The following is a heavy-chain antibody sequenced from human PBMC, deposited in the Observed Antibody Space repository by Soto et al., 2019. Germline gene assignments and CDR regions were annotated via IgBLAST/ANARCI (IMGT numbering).Heavy chain of an antibody. CDR3: TRTVVRYFDP. V-gene: IGHV3-7*01. CDR1: GFTLGNHW. CDR2: IKQDGSEK. Sequence: GGSLRLSCVGSGFTLGNHWMSWVRRAPGKGLEWVANIKQDGSEKYYVDSVGGRFTISRDNAKNSVYLQMNNLRADDSAMYYCTRTVVRYFDPWGQGTLVTVSS. D-gene: IGHD2-21*01. J-gene: IGHJ5*02.